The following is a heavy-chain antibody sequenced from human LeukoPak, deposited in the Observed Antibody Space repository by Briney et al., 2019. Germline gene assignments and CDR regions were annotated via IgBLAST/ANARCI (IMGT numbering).Heavy chain of an antibody. D-gene: IGHD3-22*01. V-gene: IGHV1-46*01. CDR1: GYTFTSYF. J-gene: IGHJ3*02. Sequence: GASVKVSCKASGYTFTSYFMHWVRQAPGQGLEWMGIINLSGGTTTYAQKFQGRVTMTRDTSTGTVYMELSSLRSEDTAVYYCARVRGMIARLNDAFDIWGQGTMVTVSS. CDR3: ARVRGMIARLNDAFDI. CDR2: INLSGGTT.